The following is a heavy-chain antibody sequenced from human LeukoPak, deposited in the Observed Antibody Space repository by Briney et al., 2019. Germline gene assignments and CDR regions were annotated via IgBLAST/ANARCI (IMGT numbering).Heavy chain of an antibody. Sequence: SETLSLTCTVSGGSISSGSYYWSWIRQPAGHGLEYIGRMYTSGSTNYNPSLKSRVTISVDTSKNQFSLKLSSVTAADTAVYYCARVKRGYSYGPLEYYYFYMDVWGKGTTVTVSS. CDR3: ARVKRGYSYGPLEYYYFYMDV. V-gene: IGHV4-61*02. CDR2: MYTSGST. D-gene: IGHD5-18*01. J-gene: IGHJ6*03. CDR1: GGSISSGSYY.